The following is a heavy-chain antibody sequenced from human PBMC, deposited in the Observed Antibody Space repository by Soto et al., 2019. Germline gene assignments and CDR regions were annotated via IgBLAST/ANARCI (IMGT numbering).Heavy chain of an antibody. Sequence: GGSLRLSCAASGFTFRSYGMHWVRQAPGKGLEWVAVIWYDGRNQYYADSVKGRFTISRDNSKNTMYLQMNSLRAEDTAMYYCARGNRYNSGARDDWGQGTQVTVSS. V-gene: IGHV3-33*01. CDR2: IWYDGRNQ. CDR3: ARGNRYNSGARDD. D-gene: IGHD5-18*01. J-gene: IGHJ4*02. CDR1: GFTFRSYG.